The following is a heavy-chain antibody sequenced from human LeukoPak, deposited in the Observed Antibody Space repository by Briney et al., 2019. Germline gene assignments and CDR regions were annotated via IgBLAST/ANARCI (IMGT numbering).Heavy chain of an antibody. CDR2: IIPLLAIA. V-gene: IGHV1-69*04. D-gene: IGHD4-17*01. J-gene: IGHJ4*02. CDR1: GGTLNNSP. CDR3: ATENGHVTMVTNFAY. Sequence: SVEVSCKASGGTLNNSPITWVRQAPGQGLEWVGRIIPLLAIANYAPKFQGRVTITADKSTTTAYMEVNSLRSEDTAVYYCATENGHVTMVTNFAYWGQGTLVTVSS.